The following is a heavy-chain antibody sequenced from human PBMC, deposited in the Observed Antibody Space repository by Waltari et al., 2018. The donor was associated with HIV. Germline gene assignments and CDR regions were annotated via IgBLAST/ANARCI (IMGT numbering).Heavy chain of an antibody. D-gene: IGHD1-26*01. CDR3: AREVGFQH. CDR1: GFTVSSNY. CDR2: RYSGGST. V-gene: IGHV3-66*02. Sequence: EVQLVESGGGLVQPGGSLRLSCVASGFTVSSNYMSRVRQAPGKGLEWVSVRYSGGSTYYADSVKGRFTISRDDSKNTLYLQMNSLRPEDTAVYYCAREVGFQHWGQGTLVTVSS. J-gene: IGHJ1*01.